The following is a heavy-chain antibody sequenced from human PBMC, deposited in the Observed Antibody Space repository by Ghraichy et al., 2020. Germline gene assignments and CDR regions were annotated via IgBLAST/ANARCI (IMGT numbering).Heavy chain of an antibody. V-gene: IGHV3-30*14. D-gene: IGHD3-10*01. CDR2: ISFDGSTK. Sequence: SCAASGFNFSTYPMFWVRQAPGKGLEWVALISFDGSTKYYGDSVKGRFSVSRDNSKNTLFLQMSSLRAEDTAVYFCGRQGIDYWGQGTLVTVSS. CDR3: GRQGIDY. J-gene: IGHJ4*02. CDR1: GFNFSTYP.